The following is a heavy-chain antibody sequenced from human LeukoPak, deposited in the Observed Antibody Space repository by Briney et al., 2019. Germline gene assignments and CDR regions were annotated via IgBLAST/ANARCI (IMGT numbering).Heavy chain of an antibody. V-gene: IGHV3-23*01. CDR3: AKSWRYYDSSNYYAFDI. CDR1: GFTFSSYA. J-gene: IGHJ3*02. Sequence: PGGSLRLSCAASGFTFSSYAMSWVRQAPGKGLEWVSSSGDNTRYADSVKSRFTISRDNSKNTLDLQMNGLRAEDTAVYYCAKSWRYYDSSNYYAFDIWGQGTMVTVSS. D-gene: IGHD3-22*01. CDR2: SGDNT.